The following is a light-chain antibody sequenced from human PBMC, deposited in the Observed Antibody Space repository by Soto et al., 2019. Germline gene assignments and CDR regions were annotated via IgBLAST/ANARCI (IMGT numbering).Light chain of an antibody. CDR1: QSVSSN. CDR3: QQYDYWPPYT. J-gene: IGKJ2*01. CDR2: GAS. V-gene: IGKV3-15*01. Sequence: EIVMTQSPATLSVSPGERATLSCRASQSVSSNLAWYQQKPGQAPRLLIYGASTRATGIPARFSGSGSGTEFTLPIGSLQSEDFAVYYCQQYDYWPPYTFGQGTNLEIK.